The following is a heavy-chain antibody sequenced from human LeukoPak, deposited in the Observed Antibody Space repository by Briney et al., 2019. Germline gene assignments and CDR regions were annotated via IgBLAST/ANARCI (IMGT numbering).Heavy chain of an antibody. D-gene: IGHD6-6*01. CDR1: GGSISSSSYY. J-gene: IGHJ4*02. CDR2: IYYSGST. V-gene: IGHV4-39*02. CDR3: ARDASSSSFDY. Sequence: SETLSLTCTVSGGSISSSSYYWGWIRQPPGKGLEWFGSIYYSGSTYYNPSLKSRVTISVDTSKNQFSLKLSSVTAADTAVYYCARDASSSSFDYWGQGTLVTVSS.